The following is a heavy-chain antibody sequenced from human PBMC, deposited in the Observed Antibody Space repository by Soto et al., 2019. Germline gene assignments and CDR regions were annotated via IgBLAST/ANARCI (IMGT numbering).Heavy chain of an antibody. J-gene: IGHJ6*02. CDR2: ISYDGSDK. D-gene: IGHD2-15*01. Sequence: VQLVESGGGEVQPGRSLRLSCAASGFTYTDFALHWVRQAPGKGLEWVAIISYDGSDKYYADSVKGRFAISRDNPKNTLYLEMNSLRPEDTSVYFCASRAWDIYYAIDVWGQGTTVTVFS. CDR1: GFTYTDFA. CDR3: ASRAWDIYYAIDV. V-gene: IGHV3-30*09.